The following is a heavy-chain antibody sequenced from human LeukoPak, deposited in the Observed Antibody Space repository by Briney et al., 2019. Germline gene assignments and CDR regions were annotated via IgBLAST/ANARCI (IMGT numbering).Heavy chain of an antibody. D-gene: IGHD4-17*01. V-gene: IGHV3-21*01. CDR1: GFTFSSYA. J-gene: IGHJ3*02. Sequence: GGSLRLSCAASGFTFSSYAMSWVRQPPGKGLEWVSSISNGRSYIYYADSVKGRFTISRHNAKNSLYLQMNSLRAEDTAVYYCARALSYGDYAKKDACDIWGEGTMDTVSS. CDR2: ISNGRSYI. CDR3: ARALSYGDYAKKDACDI.